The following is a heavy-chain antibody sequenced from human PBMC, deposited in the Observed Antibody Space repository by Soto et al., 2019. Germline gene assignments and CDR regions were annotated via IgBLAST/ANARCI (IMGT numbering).Heavy chain of an antibody. V-gene: IGHV4-39*01. J-gene: IGHJ4*02. Sequence: SETLSLTCTVSGGCISSSSYYWGWICQPPGKGLEWIGSIYYSGSTYYNPSLKSRVTISVDTSKNQFSLKLSSVTAADTAVYYCARNAVHSSGFTDYWGQGTLVTVSS. CDR3: ARNAVHSSGFTDY. D-gene: IGHD6-19*01. CDR1: GGCISSSSYY. CDR2: IYYSGST.